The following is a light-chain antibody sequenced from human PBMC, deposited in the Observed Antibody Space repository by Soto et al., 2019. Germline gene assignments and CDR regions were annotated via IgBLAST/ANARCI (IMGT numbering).Light chain of an antibody. V-gene: IGLV2-11*01. CDR3: CSYVGRNTYV. Sequence: QSGLTQPRSASGSPGQAITISRTGTSSDVGGYNYVSWYQQHPAKAPKLIIFDVSKRPSGVPNRFSGSKSGNTASLTISGLRAEDEADYYCCSYVGRNTYVFGTGTKVTVL. J-gene: IGLJ1*01. CDR2: DVS. CDR1: SSDVGGYNY.